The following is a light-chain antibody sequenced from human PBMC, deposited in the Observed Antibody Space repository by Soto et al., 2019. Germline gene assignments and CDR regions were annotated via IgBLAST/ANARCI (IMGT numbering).Light chain of an antibody. CDR1: QDISNF. J-gene: IGKJ4*01. V-gene: IGKV1-9*01. CDR3: QQVDSYPLT. Sequence: DIPLTQSPSFLSASVGDRVTITCRASQDISNFLAWFQQKPGRAPKLLIYAVFTLQSGVPSRFSGSGSGAEFTLTISSLQPEDFATYHCQQVDSYPLTFGGGTKVEIK. CDR2: AVF.